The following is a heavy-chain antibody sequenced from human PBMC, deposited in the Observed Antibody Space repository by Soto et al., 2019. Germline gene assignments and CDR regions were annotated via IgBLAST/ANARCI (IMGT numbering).Heavy chain of an antibody. J-gene: IGHJ6*02. D-gene: IGHD5-12*01. CDR3: ARGIRMVATSSRKTYGMDV. CDR1: GGTFSSYA. CDR2: IIPIFGTA. Sequence: QVQLVQSGAEVKKPGSSVKVSCKASGGTFSSYAISWVRQAPGQGLEWMGGIIPIFGTANYAQKFQGRVTITADKSTSTAYMELSGLRSEDTAVYYCARGIRMVATSSRKTYGMDVWGQGTTVTVSS. V-gene: IGHV1-69*06.